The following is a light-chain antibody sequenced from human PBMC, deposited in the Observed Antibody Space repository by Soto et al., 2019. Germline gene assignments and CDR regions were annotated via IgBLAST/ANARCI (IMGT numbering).Light chain of an antibody. CDR2: GAS. V-gene: IGKV3-20*01. CDR3: LLYFSPDRYT. J-gene: IGKJ2*01. Sequence: EIVLTQTPGTLSLSPGERATLSCRASQSVTSSHLAWYQQKPGQAPRLLIYGASTRANGIPDRFSGSGSDTSFSLTIRRLAPEDVAMYSGLLYFSPDRYTFGPGTKVQI. CDR1: QSVTSSH.